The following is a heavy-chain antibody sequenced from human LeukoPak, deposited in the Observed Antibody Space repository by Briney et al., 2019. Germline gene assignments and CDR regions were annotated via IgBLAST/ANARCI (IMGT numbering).Heavy chain of an antibody. CDR3: ARHSTGSNRFDP. J-gene: IGHJ5*02. CDR2: IYYSGSP. D-gene: IGHD7-27*01. Sequence: SETLSLTCTVSGGSISSRSYYWDWIRQPPGKGLEWIGSIYYSGSPYYNPSLKSRVSISVDTSKNQFSLKLRSVTAADTAVYYCARHSTGSNRFDPWGQGTLVTVSS. CDR1: GGSISSRSYY. V-gene: IGHV4-39*01.